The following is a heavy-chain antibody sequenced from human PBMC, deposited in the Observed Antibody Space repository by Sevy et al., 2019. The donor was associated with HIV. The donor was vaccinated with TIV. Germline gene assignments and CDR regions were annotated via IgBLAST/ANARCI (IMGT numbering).Heavy chain of an antibody. CDR1: GFTFNKFA. J-gene: IGHJ4*02. Sequence: GSLRLSCAASGFTFNKFAMSWVRQAPGKGLEWVSAISRKSLGTYYADPVMGRFSISSDDSKNMLYLQMSSLRGDDTAVHYCAKEGNNSPDKFDSWGQGTLVTVSS. D-gene: IGHD1-1*01. CDR3: AKEGNNSPDKFDS. CDR2: ISRKSLGT. V-gene: IGHV3-23*01.